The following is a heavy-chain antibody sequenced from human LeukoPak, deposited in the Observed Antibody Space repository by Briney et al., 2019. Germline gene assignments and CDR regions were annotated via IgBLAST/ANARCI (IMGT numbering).Heavy chain of an antibody. V-gene: IGHV1-2*02. J-gene: IGHJ4*02. CDR1: GYTFTGHY. Sequence: ASLKVSCKASGYTFTGHYLHRVRQAPGQGLEWVGWIHPNSGDPNYAQKFQGRVTLTRDMSTSTAYMEVSRLTSDDTAVYYCEVVPNYWGQGTLVTVSS. CDR2: IHPNSGDP. D-gene: IGHD3-22*01. CDR3: EVVPNY.